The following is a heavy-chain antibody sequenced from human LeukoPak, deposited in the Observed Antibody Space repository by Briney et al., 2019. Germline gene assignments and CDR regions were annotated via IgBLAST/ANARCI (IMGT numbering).Heavy chain of an antibody. J-gene: IGHJ5*02. CDR2: INPSGGST. V-gene: IGHV1-46*01. Sequence: GASVKVSCKASGYTFTSYYMHWVRQAPGQGLEWMGIINPSGGSTSYAQKFQGRVTMTRDMSTSTVYMELSSLRSEDTAVYYCARARPPGEKQQLMWFDPWGQGTLVTVSS. CDR3: ARARPPGEKQQLMWFDP. CDR1: GYTFTSYY. D-gene: IGHD6-13*01.